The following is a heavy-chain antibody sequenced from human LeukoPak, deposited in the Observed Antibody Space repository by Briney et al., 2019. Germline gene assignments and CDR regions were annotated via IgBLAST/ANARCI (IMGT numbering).Heavy chain of an antibody. J-gene: IGHJ4*02. D-gene: IGHD6-19*01. V-gene: IGHV3-30*18. CDR3: AKDLSRKGSSGFDY. CDR1: GFTFSSYG. CDR2: ISYDGSNK. Sequence: GGSLRLSCTASGFTFSSYGMHWVRQAPGKGLEWVAVISYDGSNKYYADSVKGRFTISRDNSKNTLYLQMNSLRAEDTAVYYCAKDLSRKGSSGFDYWGQGTLVTVSS.